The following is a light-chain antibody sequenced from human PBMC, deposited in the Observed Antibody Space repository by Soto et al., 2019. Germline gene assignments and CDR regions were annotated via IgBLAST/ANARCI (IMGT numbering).Light chain of an antibody. Sequence: EIVLTQSPGTLSLSPGERATLSCRASQSLSSSYLVWYQQKPGQAPRLLIYGASSRAADIPDRFSGSGSGTDFTLTINRLEPEDFAVYYCQQYDSSPRTFGQGTKVDIK. CDR1: QSLSSSY. V-gene: IGKV3-20*01. J-gene: IGKJ1*01. CDR2: GAS. CDR3: QQYDSSPRT.